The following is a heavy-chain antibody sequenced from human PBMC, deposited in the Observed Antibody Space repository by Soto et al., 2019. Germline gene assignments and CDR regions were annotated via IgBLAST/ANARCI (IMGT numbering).Heavy chain of an antibody. CDR1: GGSISSGGYY. Sequence: SETLSLTGTVSGGSISSGGYYWSWIRQHPGKGLEWIGYIYYSGSTYYNPSLKSRVTISVDTSKNQFSLKLSSVTAADTAVYYCARGGRRSPGMDVWGQGTTVTVSS. V-gene: IGHV4-31*03. J-gene: IGHJ6*02. CDR2: IYYSGST. CDR3: ARGGRRSPGMDV.